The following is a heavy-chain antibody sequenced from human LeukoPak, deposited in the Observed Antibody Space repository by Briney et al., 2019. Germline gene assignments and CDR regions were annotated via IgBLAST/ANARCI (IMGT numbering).Heavy chain of an antibody. D-gene: IGHD4-17*01. J-gene: IGHJ4*02. CDR2: IWYDGTTK. CDR3: ARAPDYGDYVGYFDF. Sequence: GGSLRLSSAASGFVFSTYGIHWVRQAPGKGLEWVAGIWYDGTTKYYADSVKGRFTISRDNSKNTVSLQMDSLRAEDTAVYSCARAPDYGDYVGYFDFWGQGAQVTVSS. CDR1: GFVFSTYG. V-gene: IGHV3-33*01.